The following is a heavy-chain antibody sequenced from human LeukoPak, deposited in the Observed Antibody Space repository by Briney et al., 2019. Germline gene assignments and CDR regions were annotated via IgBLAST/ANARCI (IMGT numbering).Heavy chain of an antibody. Sequence: PSETLSLTCTVSGGSISNYYWSWLRQPPGKGLEGRGYIYYSGSTNYNPSLKSRVTISVDTSKNQFSLKLSSVTAADTAVYYCARSPYYDSSGHFDYWGQGTLVTVSS. CDR3: ARSPYYDSSGHFDY. CDR1: GGSISNYY. V-gene: IGHV4-59*08. J-gene: IGHJ4*02. D-gene: IGHD3-22*01. CDR2: IYYSGST.